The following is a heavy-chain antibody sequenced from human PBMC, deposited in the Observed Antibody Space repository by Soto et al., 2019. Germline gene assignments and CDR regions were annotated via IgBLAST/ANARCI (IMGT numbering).Heavy chain of an antibody. V-gene: IGHV3-11*01. J-gene: IGHJ5*02. D-gene: IGHD3-3*01. CDR2: ISSSGSTI. CDR1: GFTFSDYY. Sequence: GGSLRLSCAASGFTFSDYYMSWIRQAPGKGLEWVSYISSSGSTIYYADSVKGRFTISRDNAKNSLYLQMNSLRAEDTAVYYCARADYDFWSGSINWFDPWGQGTLVTVSS. CDR3: ARADYDFWSGSINWFDP.